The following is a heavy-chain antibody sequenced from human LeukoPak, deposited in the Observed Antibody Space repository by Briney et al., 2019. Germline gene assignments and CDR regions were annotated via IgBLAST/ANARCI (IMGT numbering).Heavy chain of an antibody. J-gene: IGHJ4*02. CDR1: GGTFSSYA. D-gene: IGHD6-6*01. CDR2: IIPIFGTA. CDR3: ARVQQLVLDY. V-gene: IGHV1-69*13. Sequence: GASVKVSCKASGGTFSSYAISWVRQAPGQGLEWMGGIIPIFGTANYAQKFQGRVTITADEPTSTAYMELSSLRSEDTAVYYCARVQQLVLDYWGQGTLVTVSS.